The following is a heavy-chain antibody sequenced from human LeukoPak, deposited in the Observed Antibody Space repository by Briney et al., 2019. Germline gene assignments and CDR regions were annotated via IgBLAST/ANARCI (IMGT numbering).Heavy chain of an antibody. D-gene: IGHD4-17*01. Sequence: SETLSLTCTVSGGSINDYYWTWIRQAPGKGLEWIGYISNSGTTDYNPSLKGRVTMSVDTSKNGFSLNLTSVCAADTAMYYCARVVRGAVTSNWFDPWGQGTLVTVSS. CDR2: ISNSGTT. CDR1: GGSINDYY. J-gene: IGHJ5*02. V-gene: IGHV4-59*01. CDR3: ARVVRGAVTSNWFDP.